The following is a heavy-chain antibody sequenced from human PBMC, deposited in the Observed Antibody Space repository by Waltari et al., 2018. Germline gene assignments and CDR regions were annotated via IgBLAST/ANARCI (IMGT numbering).Heavy chain of an antibody. CDR2: IIPIFGTA. V-gene: IGHV1-69*01. Sequence: QVQLVQSGAEVKKPGSSVKVSCKASGGTFSSYAISWVRQAPGQGLEWMGGIIPIFGTANYAQKFQGRVTITADESTSTAYMELSSLRSEDTAVYYCARVPRGPYQLLSLGDSSSSPWFDPWGQGTLVTVSS. J-gene: IGHJ5*02. D-gene: IGHD6-6*01. CDR1: GGTFSSYA. CDR3: ARVPRGPYQLLSLGDSSSSPWFDP.